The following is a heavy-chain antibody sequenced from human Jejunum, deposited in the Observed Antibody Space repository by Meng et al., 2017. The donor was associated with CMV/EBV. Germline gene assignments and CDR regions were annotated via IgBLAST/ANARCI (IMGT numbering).Heavy chain of an antibody. J-gene: IGHJ4*02. D-gene: IGHD6-13*01. CDR2: IYYSGST. Sequence: LTCTVSGGSISSNNFYWGWIRQPPGKGLEWIGSIYYSGSTDYNPSLKSRVSISVDTSKNQFSLKLSSVTAADTAVYYCARGGWYLDWGQGTLVTVS. CDR1: GGSISSNNFY. CDR3: ARGGWYLD. V-gene: IGHV4-39*07.